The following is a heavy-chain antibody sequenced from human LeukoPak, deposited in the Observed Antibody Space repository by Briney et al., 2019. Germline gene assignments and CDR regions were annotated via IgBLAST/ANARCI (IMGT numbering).Heavy chain of an antibody. J-gene: IGHJ4*02. Sequence: GGSLRLSCAASGFTFSSYTMYWVRQAPGKGLEWVSSISSSSSYTYYADSVKGRFTISRDNAKNSLYLQMNSLRAEDTAVYYCAREKLGVGTAFDYWGQGTLVTVSS. V-gene: IGHV3-21*01. CDR2: ISSSSSYT. CDR3: AREKLGVGTAFDY. CDR1: GFTFSSYT. D-gene: IGHD1/OR15-1a*01.